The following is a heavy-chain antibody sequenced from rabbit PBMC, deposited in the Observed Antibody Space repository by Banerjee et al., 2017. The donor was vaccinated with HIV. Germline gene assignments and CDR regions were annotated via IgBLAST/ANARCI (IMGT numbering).Heavy chain of an antibody. CDR3: ARGGTYGYGGYAPDGFDP. Sequence: QSLEESGGGLVQPEGSLTLTCKASGFSFSSGYDMCWVRQAPGKGLEWIGCIYTGSGHTYYASWAKGRFTISKTSSTTVTLQMTSLTAADTATYFCARGGTYGYGGYAPDGFDPWGPGTLVTVS. CDR1: GFSFSSGYD. D-gene: IGHD6-1*01. V-gene: IGHV1S40*01. J-gene: IGHJ2*01. CDR2: IYTGSGHT.